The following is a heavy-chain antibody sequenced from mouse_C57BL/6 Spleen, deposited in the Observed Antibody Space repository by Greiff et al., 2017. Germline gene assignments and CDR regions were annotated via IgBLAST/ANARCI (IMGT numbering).Heavy chain of an antibody. CDR3: ARSGYYGSSYCAMDY. V-gene: IGHV1-59*01. Sequence: VQLQQPGAELVRPGTSVKLSCKASGYTFTSYWMHWVKQRPGQGLEWIGVIDPSASYTNYNQKFKGKATLTVDTSSSTAYMQLSSLTSEDSAVYYCARSGYYGSSYCAMDYWGQGTSVTVSS. J-gene: IGHJ4*01. CDR2: IDPSASYT. D-gene: IGHD1-1*01. CDR1: GYTFTSYW.